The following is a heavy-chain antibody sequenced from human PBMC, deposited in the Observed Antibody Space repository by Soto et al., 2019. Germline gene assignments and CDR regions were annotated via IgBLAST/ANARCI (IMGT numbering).Heavy chain of an antibody. D-gene: IGHD3-10*01. V-gene: IGHV3-74*01. CDR1: GFTFSSYW. CDR2: INSDGSST. CDR3: ASGYYYGSFDY. Sequence: GGSLRLSCAASGFTFSSYWMHWVRQAPGKGLVRVSRINSDGSSTSYADSVKGRFTISRDNAKNTLYLQMNSLRAEDTAVYYCASGYYYGSFDYWGQGTLVTVSS. J-gene: IGHJ4*02.